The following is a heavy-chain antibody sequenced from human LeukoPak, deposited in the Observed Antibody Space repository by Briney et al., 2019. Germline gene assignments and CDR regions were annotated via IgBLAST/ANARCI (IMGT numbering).Heavy chain of an antibody. D-gene: IGHD2-21*01. CDR1: GFTVSTNY. Sequence: GGSLTLSCAASGFTVSTNYMNWVRQAPGKGLEWVSILYSGSDIYYSDSVKGRFTISRDDSRNTLFLHMSSLKAEDTAIYYCARVGDHFHWFLDLWGRGTLVGVSS. CDR2: LYSGSDI. V-gene: IGHV3-53*01. CDR3: ARVGDHFHWFLDL. J-gene: IGHJ2*01.